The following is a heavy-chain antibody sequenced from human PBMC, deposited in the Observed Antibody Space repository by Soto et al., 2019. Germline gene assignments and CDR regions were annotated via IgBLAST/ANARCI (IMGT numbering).Heavy chain of an antibody. J-gene: IGHJ4*02. Sequence: QGQLQEAGPGLVQPSQTLSLTCTVSCDSITNGGYYWGWIRQHPGKGLEWTGYINYSGNTYYNPSLKSRVIISGDSSKTQISLKVRSVTAAATAAYYCARAEYPADHFYFDYWGQGTLVTVSS. V-gene: IGHV4-31*03. CDR2: INYSGNT. D-gene: IGHD2-2*01. CDR3: ARAEYPADHFYFDY. CDR1: CDSITNGGYY.